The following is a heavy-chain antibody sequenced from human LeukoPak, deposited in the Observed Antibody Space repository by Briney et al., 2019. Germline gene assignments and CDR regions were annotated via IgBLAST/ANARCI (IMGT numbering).Heavy chain of an antibody. Sequence: ASVKVSCKASGYTFTGYYMHWVRQAPGQGLEWMAWINGYNAQTNYAQNFQGRVTVTTDTSTSTAYMELRNLRSDDTAIYYCVRDIKYEMDYWGQGTLVTVSS. CDR2: INGYNAQT. J-gene: IGHJ4*02. V-gene: IGHV1-18*04. CDR3: VRDIKYEMDY. D-gene: IGHD1-14*01. CDR1: GYTFTGYY.